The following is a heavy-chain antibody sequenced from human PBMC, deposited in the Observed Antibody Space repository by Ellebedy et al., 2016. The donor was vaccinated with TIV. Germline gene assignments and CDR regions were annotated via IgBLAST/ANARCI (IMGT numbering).Heavy chain of an antibody. CDR2: TSPYNGHT. Sequence: AASVKVSCKASGYTFASHGIGWVRQAPGQGLEWMGWTSPYNGHTNYAQKLQGSVTMTTDTSTSTAYMELRSLRSDDTAVYYCARDGGAMTTVTTYDYWGQGTLVIVSS. CDR1: GYTFASHG. D-gene: IGHD4-11*01. V-gene: IGHV1-18*01. J-gene: IGHJ4*02. CDR3: ARDGGAMTTVTTYDY.